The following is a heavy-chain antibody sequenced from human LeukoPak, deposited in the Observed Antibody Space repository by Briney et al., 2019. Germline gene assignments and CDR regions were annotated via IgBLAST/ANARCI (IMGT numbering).Heavy chain of an antibody. J-gene: IGHJ4*02. D-gene: IGHD3-22*01. Sequence: SVNLSCKGSGGSFSSYAISWVRQGHGQGLELVGGIIPIFGTANYAQKFQGRVTITADESTSTDYTEQHSLRSEHTAVYSCARHLSPYYYGSSGYYDGTTPFDYRGQRTLPTVPS. CDR1: GGSFSSYA. CDR3: ARHLSPYYYGSSGYYDGTTPFDY. V-gene: IGHV1-69*01. CDR2: IIPIFGTA.